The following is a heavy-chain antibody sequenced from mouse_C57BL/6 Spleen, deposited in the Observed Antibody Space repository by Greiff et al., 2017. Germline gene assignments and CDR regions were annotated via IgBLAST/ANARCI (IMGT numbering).Heavy chain of an antibody. CDR3: ARDLRRSSYWYFDV. CDR2: ISDGGSYT. Sequence: EVMLVESGGGLVKPGGSLKLSCAASGFTFSSYAMSWVRQTPEKRLEWVATISDGGSYTYYPDNVKGRFTISRDNAKNNLYLQMSHLKSEDTAMYYCARDLRRSSYWYFDVWGTGTTVTVSS. V-gene: IGHV5-4*01. J-gene: IGHJ1*03. D-gene: IGHD2-12*01. CDR1: GFTFSSYA.